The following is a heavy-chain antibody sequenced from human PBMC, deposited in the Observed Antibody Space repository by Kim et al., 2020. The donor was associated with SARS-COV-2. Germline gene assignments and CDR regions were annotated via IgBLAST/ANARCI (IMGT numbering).Heavy chain of an antibody. CDR2: ISGSGGST. D-gene: IGHD6-13*01. J-gene: IGHJ6*02. CDR3: AKDAAAVMDYYYYYGMDV. CDR1: GFTFSSYA. Sequence: GGSLRLSCAASGFTFSSYAMSWVRQAPGKGLEWVSAISGSGGSTYYADSVKGRFTISRDNSKNTLYLQMNSLRAEDTAVYYCAKDAAAVMDYYYYYGMDVWGQGTTVTVSS. V-gene: IGHV3-23*01.